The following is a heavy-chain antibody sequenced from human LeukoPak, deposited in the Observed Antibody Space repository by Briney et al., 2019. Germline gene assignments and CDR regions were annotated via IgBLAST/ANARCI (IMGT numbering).Heavy chain of an antibody. CDR1: GYIFTTYW. V-gene: IGHV5-51*01. Sequence: GESLKISCQGSGYIFTTYWIGWVRQMPGKGLEWMGIIYPGDSDTRYSPSFQGQVTISADKSISTAYLQWSSLKASDTAMYYCARHHSSGWYGVDPWGEGTLVSVCS. D-gene: IGHD6-19*01. J-gene: IGHJ5*02. CDR3: ARHHSSGWYGVDP. CDR2: IYPGDSDT.